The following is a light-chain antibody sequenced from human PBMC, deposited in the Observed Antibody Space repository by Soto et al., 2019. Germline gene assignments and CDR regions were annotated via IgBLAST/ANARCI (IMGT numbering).Light chain of an antibody. CDR2: DTS. J-gene: IGKJ4*01. Sequence: EIVLTQSPATLSLSPGERATLSCRASQSVTKYLAWYQQKPGQAPRLLIYDTSNRATGIPARISGSGSGTDFTHTISGLESEVAGIYYCQQRYNWLTFGGGTKVEIK. V-gene: IGKV3-11*01. CDR1: QSVTKY. CDR3: QQRYNWLT.